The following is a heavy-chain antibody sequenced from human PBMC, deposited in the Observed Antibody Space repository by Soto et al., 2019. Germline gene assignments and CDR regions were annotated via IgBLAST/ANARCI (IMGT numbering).Heavy chain of an antibody. D-gene: IGHD2-8*01. CDR1: EYTFTSYH. CDR3: ARDPTNGVNDAFDI. CDR2: INPSGGAT. Sequence: WASVKVSCKASEYTFTSYHIHWVRQAPGQGLESMGVINPSGGATIYAQKFQGRVTMTRDTSTSTVYMELSSLRSEDTAVYYCARDPTNGVNDAFDIWGQGTMVTISS. J-gene: IGHJ3*02. V-gene: IGHV1-46*01.